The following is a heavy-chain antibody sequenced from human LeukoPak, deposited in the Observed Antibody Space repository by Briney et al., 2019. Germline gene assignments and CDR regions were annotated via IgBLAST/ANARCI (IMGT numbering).Heavy chain of an antibody. CDR1: GFTFSSSA. D-gene: IGHD3-22*01. CDR3: AKGRRCYDSSGFDS. Sequence: GGSLRLSCAASGFTFSSSAMTWVRQAPGKGLEWVSVISSSGGSTYYADSVKGRFTISRDNSKNTLYLQMNGLRVEDTAVYYCAKGRRCYDSSGFDSWGQGTLVTVSS. J-gene: IGHJ4*02. CDR2: ISSSGGST. V-gene: IGHV3-23*01.